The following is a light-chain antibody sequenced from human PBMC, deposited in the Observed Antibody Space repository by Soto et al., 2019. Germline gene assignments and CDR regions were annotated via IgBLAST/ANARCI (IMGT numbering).Light chain of an antibody. CDR1: SSNIGAGYD. CDR3: QSYDSSLSALWV. J-gene: IGLJ3*02. CDR2: GNS. V-gene: IGLV1-40*01. Sequence: QSVLTQPPSVSGAPGQRVTISCTGSSSNIGAGYDVHWYQQLPGTAPKLFIYGNSNRPSGVPDRFSGSKSGTSASLAITGLQAEDEADYYCQSYDSSLSALWVFGGGTKLTVL.